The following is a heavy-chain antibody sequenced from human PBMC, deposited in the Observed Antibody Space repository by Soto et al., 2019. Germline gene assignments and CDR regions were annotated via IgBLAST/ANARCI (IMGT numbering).Heavy chain of an antibody. Sequence: QVQLQQWGAGLLKPSETLSLNCAVTGGSLSGYYWSWIRQPPGKGLEWIGEVKDGGHTNYSPSLRGRVTISSDTSNNQFSLRLHSVTAEDTGVYYCARGQEGVVATHWDQGSLVTVSS. CDR3: ARGQEGVVATH. J-gene: IGHJ4*02. V-gene: IGHV4-34*01. D-gene: IGHD5-12*01. CDR2: VKDGGHT. CDR1: GGSLSGYY.